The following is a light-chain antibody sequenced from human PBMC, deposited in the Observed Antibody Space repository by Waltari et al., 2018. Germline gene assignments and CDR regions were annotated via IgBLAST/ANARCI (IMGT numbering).Light chain of an antibody. Sequence: SYVVTQSPSVSVAPGETARITCGGDNIGSKIVPWYQQRPVQAPVLVISYVSDRPSGIPERFSGSNSGNTATLTISWVEADDEADYYCIVWHSTTEHHGVFGGGTKLTV. CDR3: IVWHSTTEHHGV. V-gene: IGLV3-21*04. CDR2: YVS. CDR1: NIGSKI. J-gene: IGLJ2*01.